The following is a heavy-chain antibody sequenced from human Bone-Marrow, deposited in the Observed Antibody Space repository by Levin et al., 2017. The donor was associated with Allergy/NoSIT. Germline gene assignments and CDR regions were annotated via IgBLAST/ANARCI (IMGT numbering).Heavy chain of an antibody. CDR1: GFTFDDHA. CDR2: ISWNSGTI. J-gene: IGHJ4*02. D-gene: IGHD6-19*01. V-gene: IGHV3-9*01. CDR3: AKDILVAVAGRIDY. Sequence: GGSLRLSCAASGFTFDDHAMHWVRQAPGKGLEWVSGISWNSGTIAYADSVKGRFTISRDNAKNSLYLQMNSLRAEDTALYYCAKDILVAVAGRIDYWGQGALVTVSS.